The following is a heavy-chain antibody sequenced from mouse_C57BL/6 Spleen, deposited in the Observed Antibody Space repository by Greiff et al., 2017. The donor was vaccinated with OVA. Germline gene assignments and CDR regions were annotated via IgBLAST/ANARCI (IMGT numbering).Heavy chain of an antibody. CDR2: ISSGSSTI. Sequence: EVQVVESGGGLVKPGGSLKLSCAASGFTFSDYGMHWVRQAPEKGLEWVAYISSGSSTIYYADTVKGRFTISRDNAKNTLFLQMTSLRSEDTAMYYCARGRLNYYLDYWGQGTTLTVSS. V-gene: IGHV5-17*01. J-gene: IGHJ2*01. CDR1: GFTFSDYG. D-gene: IGHD1-1*01. CDR3: ARGRLNYYLDY.